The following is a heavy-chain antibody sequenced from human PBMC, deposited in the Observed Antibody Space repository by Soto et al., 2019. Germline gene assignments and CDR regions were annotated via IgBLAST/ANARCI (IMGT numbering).Heavy chain of an antibody. CDR3: QKTAYEILTGSSTNAVSVWFDP. Sequence: ILYLTCTVSVCSLSSGYYYWSWLRRPPGKGLYWIGYIYYSGSTYYNPSLKSRVTISVDTSKNQFSLKLSSVTAADTFFFFKQKTAYEILTGSSTNAVSVWFDPWGQGTLVTVSS. J-gene: IGHJ5*02. D-gene: IGHD3-9*01. V-gene: IGHV4-30-4*08. CDR1: VCSLSSGYYY. CDR2: IYYSGST.